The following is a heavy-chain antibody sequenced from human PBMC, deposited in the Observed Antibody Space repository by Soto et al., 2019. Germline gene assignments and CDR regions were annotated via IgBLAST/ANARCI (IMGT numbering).Heavy chain of an antibody. V-gene: IGHV3-23*01. CDR2: ISGSGGST. D-gene: IGHD6-13*01. CDR3: AKSFSSNWYDYFDY. J-gene: IGHJ4*02. CDR1: GITFSTYA. Sequence: LRLSCAASGITFSTYAMSWVRQAPGKGLEWVSAISGSGGSTYYADSVKGRFTISRDKSKNTLYLQMNSLRAEDTALYYCAKSFSSNWYDYFDYWGQGSLVTAPQ.